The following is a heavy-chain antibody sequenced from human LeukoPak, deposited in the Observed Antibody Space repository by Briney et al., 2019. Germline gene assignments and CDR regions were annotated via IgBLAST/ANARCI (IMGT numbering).Heavy chain of an antibody. Sequence: GGSLRLSCAASGFTFSNAWMSWVRQAPGKGLEWVGRIKSKTDGRTTDYAAPVKGRFTISRDDSKNTLYLQMNSLKTEDTAVYYCTSRWKSLWGQGTLVTVSS. CDR1: GFTFSNAW. CDR2: IKSKTDGRTT. J-gene: IGHJ4*02. CDR3: TSRWKSL. D-gene: IGHD1-1*01. V-gene: IGHV3-15*01.